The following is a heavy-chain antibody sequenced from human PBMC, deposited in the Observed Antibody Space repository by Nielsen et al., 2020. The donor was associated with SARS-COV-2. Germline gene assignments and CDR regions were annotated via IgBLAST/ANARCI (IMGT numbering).Heavy chain of an antibody. Sequence: GESLKISCAASGFIFDNYAMNWVRQAPGKGLEWVSTISGRGSMIYYTDSVKGRFTISRDSSKNTVFLEMNSLRAGDTAIYYCTKVPNSSRPPLFYGMDVWGQGTTVIVSS. CDR3: TKVPNSSRPPLFYGMDV. CDR2: ISGRGSMI. D-gene: IGHD6-19*01. CDR1: GFIFDNYA. V-gene: IGHV3-23*01. J-gene: IGHJ6*02.